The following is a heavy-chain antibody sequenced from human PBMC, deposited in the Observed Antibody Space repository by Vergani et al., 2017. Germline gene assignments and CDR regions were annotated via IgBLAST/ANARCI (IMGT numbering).Heavy chain of an antibody. Sequence: QVQLVQSGAEVKKPGASVKVSCKASGYTFTSYAMHWVRQAPGQRLEWMGWINAGNGNTKYSQKFQGRVTITRDTSASTAYMELSSLRSEDTAVYYCAWVLLDSSGYDRYGMDVWGQGTTVTVSS. CDR1: GYTFTSYA. CDR2: INAGNGNT. J-gene: IGHJ6*02. V-gene: IGHV1-3*01. D-gene: IGHD3-22*01. CDR3: AWVLLDSSGYDRYGMDV.